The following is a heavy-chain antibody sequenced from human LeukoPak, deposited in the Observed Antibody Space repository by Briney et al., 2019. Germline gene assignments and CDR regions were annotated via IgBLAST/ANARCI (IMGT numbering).Heavy chain of an antibody. CDR2: ISSSGSTI. Sequence: GGSLRLSCAASGFTFSSYEMNWVRQAPGKGLEWVSYISSSGSTISYADSVKGRFTISRDNAKNSLYLQMNSLRAEDTAVYYCARVKSGYSYGPSYYYYGMDVWGQGTTVTVSS. CDR1: GFTFSSYE. D-gene: IGHD5-18*01. V-gene: IGHV3-48*03. CDR3: ARVKSGYSYGPSYYYYGMDV. J-gene: IGHJ6*02.